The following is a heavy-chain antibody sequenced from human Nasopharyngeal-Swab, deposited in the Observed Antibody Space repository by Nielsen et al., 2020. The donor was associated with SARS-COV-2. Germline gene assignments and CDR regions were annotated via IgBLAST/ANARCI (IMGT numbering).Heavy chain of an antibody. J-gene: IGHJ4*02. V-gene: IGHV1-46*01. D-gene: IGHD1-1*01. CDR1: GYTFPGHN. Sequence: ASVKVSCQASGYTFPGHNMHWVRQAPAQGLEWMAIFDPRGDSTSHAQKFQGRLTMTTDTTTSTVYMELSSLRAEDAAVYYCARDSDNWAIDYWGQGTLVTVSP. CDR3: ARDSDNWAIDY. CDR2: FDPRGDST.